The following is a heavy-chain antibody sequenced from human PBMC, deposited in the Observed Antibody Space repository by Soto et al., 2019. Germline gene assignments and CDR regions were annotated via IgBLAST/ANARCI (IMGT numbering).Heavy chain of an antibody. CDR1: GFTFSSSG. Sequence: PGGSLKLSCAASGFTFSSSGMHWVRQAPGKGLEWVAVISYDGSNKYYADSVKGRFTISRDNSKNTLYLQMNSLRAEDTAVYFCSKDTSGSYYYDYYGMDVWGQGTTVTVSS. CDR3: SKDTSGSYYYDYYGMDV. CDR2: ISYDGSNK. V-gene: IGHV3-30*18. D-gene: IGHD1-26*01. J-gene: IGHJ6*02.